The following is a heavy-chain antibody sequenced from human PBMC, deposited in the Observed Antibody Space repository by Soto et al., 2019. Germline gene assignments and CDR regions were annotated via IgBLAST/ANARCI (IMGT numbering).Heavy chain of an antibody. J-gene: IGHJ5*02. D-gene: IGHD2-21*01. V-gene: IGHV3-21*01. CDR1: GFTFNTYD. CDR3: VRSGTASLLRQNWFDT. CDR2: ITTSSAYI. Sequence: EVQLVESGGGLVKPGGSLRLSCAASGFTFNTYDMNWVRQAPGKGLEWVSSITTSSAYIYYADSLRGRITISRDNAKNSLFLHMNSLRPEDTAVYYCVRSGTASLLRQNWFDTWGQGTLVTVSS.